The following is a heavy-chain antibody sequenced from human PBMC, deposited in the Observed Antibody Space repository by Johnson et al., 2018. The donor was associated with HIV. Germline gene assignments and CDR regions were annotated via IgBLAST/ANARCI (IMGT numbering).Heavy chain of an antibody. CDR1: GFTFSSYW. D-gene: IGHD3-10*01. CDR2: INSDGSST. J-gene: IGHJ3*02. CDR3: AREGGGTLLLGDEGAFDI. Sequence: VQLVESGGGLVKPGGSLRLSCAASGFTFSSYWMHWVRQAPGKGLVWVSRINSDGSSTSYADSVKGRFTISRDNAKNSLYLQMNSLRDEDTAVYYCAREGGGTLLLGDEGAFDIWGQGTMVTVSS. V-gene: IGHV3-74*01.